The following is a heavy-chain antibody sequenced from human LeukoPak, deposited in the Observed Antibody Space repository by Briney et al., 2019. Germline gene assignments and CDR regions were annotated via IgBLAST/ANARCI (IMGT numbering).Heavy chain of an antibody. V-gene: IGHV1-2*02. D-gene: IGHD2-2*01. CDR3: TRHTSPTFDY. CDR1: GYTFTGYY. CDR2: INPNSGAT. J-gene: IGHJ4*02. Sequence: GASVKVSCKASGYTFTGYYMHWVRQAPGQGLEWMGWINPNSGATGYAQKFQGRVTVTRDTSISTAYMELSSLTSEDTAVYYCTRHTSPTFDYWGQGTLVTVSS.